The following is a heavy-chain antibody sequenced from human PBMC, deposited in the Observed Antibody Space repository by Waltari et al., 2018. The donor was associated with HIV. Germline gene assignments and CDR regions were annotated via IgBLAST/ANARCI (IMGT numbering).Heavy chain of an antibody. J-gene: IGHJ4*02. D-gene: IGHD2-15*01. CDR1: GYTFTSYA. CDR3: ARDSCSGGSCHFDY. CDR2: INAGNGNT. V-gene: IGHV1-3*01. Sequence: QVQLVQSGAEVKKPGASVKVSCKASGYTFTSYAMHWVRQAPGQRLEWRGWINAGNGNTKYSQKFQGRVTITRDTSASTAYMELSSLRSEDTAVYYCARDSCSGGSCHFDYWGQGTLVTVSS.